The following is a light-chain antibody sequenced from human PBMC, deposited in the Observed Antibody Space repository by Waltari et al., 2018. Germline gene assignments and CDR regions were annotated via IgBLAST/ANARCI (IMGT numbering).Light chain of an antibody. V-gene: IGKV2-29*03. Sequence: MTQAHLPLPDPPDQPSSDTGQCTQSLLHTDGNTYLSWYLQQPGQSPQLLIYEVSSRFSGVPDRFSGSDSGTHFTLKISRVEADDVGVYYCMQNVHLPFTFGGGTKVEIK. CDR3: MQNVHLPFT. CDR2: EVS. CDR1: QSLLHTDGNTY. J-gene: IGKJ4*01.